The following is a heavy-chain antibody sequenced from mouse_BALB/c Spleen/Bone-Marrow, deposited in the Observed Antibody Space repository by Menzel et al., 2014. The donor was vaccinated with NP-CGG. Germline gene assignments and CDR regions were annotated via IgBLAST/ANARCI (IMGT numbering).Heavy chain of an antibody. D-gene: IGHD4-1*01. CDR3: ARSELGRYYAMDY. J-gene: IGHJ4*01. CDR1: GYAFSSYW. V-gene: IGHV1-80*01. Sequence: QVQLQQSGAEPVRPGSSVKISCKASGYAFSSYWMNWVKQRPGQGLEWIGQIYPGDGDTNYNGKFKGKATLTADKSSSTAYMQLSSLTSEYSAFYFCARSELGRYYAMDYWGQGTSVTVSS. CDR2: IYPGDGDT.